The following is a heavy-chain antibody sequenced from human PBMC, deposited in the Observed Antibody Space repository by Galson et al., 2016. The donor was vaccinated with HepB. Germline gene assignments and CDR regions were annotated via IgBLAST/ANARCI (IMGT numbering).Heavy chain of an antibody. V-gene: IGHV3-64*01. CDR1: GFTFSNHA. CDR2: IGSREDST. CDR3: ERHHRPFVSSSLGGGMDV. Sequence: SLRLSCAASGFTFSNHAMHWVRQAPGKGLEYVSTIGSREDSTYYGNSVKGRFIISRDNSKNTLYLQMGSLRPEDMAVYYCERHHRPFVSSSLGGGMDVWGQGTTVTGSS. J-gene: IGHJ6*02. D-gene: IGHD1-26*01.